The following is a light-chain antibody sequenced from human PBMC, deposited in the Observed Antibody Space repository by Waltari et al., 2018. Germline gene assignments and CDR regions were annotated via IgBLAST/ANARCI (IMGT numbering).Light chain of an antibody. V-gene: IGLV2-14*01. CDR3: CSFTSRSTWV. CDR1: SSDVGGYNY. Sequence: QSALTQPASVSGSPGQSITISCTGTSSDVGGYNYVSWYQQHPVKVPKLLIFDVSNRPSGVSNRFSGSKSGYTASLTISGLQAEDESNYYCCSFTSRSTWVFCGGTKLTVL. J-gene: IGLJ3*02. CDR2: DVS.